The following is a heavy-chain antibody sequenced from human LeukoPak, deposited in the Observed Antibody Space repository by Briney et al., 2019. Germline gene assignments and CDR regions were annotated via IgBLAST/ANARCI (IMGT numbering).Heavy chain of an antibody. D-gene: IGHD3-16*01. Sequence: SETLSLTCTVSGGSISSYYWSWIRQPPGKGLEWIGFIFYSGTTNYNPSLKSRVTISVDTSKNQFSLKLSSVTAADTAVYYCARSTGWVGYYFDYWGQGTLVTVSS. V-gene: IGHV4-59*01. CDR3: ARSTGWVGYYFDY. CDR1: GGSISSYY. CDR2: IFYSGTT. J-gene: IGHJ4*02.